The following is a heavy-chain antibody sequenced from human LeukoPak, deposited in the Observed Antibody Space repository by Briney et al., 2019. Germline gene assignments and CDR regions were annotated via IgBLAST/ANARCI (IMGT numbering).Heavy chain of an antibody. D-gene: IGHD6-13*01. CDR2: IKQDGGEK. J-gene: IGHJ4*02. Sequence: PGGSLRLSCAASGFTFSSYWLSWVRQAPGKGLEWVANIKQDGGEKTYVDSVKGRFTISRDNAKNSLYLQMNSLRADDTAVYYCAKGTNIAAGIFDCWGQGTLVTVSS. CDR1: GFTFSSYW. V-gene: IGHV3-7*04. CDR3: AKGTNIAAGIFDC.